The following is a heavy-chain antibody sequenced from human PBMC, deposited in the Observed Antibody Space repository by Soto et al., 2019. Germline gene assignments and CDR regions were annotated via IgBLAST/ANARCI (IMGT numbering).Heavy chain of an antibody. J-gene: IGHJ4*02. D-gene: IGHD3-3*01. CDR3: ARETRELRFLEWLSLDYYFDY. Sequence: GGSLRLSCAASGFTFSSYWMSWVRQAPGNGLEWVANIKQDGSEKYYVDSVKGRFTISRDNAKNSLYLQMNSLRAEDTAVYYCARETRELRFLEWLSLDYYFDYWGQGTLVTVSS. CDR2: IKQDGSEK. V-gene: IGHV3-7*03. CDR1: GFTFSSYW.